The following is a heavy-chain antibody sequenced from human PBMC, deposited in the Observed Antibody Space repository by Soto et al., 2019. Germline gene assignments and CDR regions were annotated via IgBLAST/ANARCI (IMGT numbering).Heavy chain of an antibody. CDR1: GYTFTSYD. CDR3: ARGPGYCSGGSCSTEIVARHGMDV. D-gene: IGHD2-15*01. J-gene: IGHJ6*02. Sequence: QVQLVQSGAEVKKPGASVKVSCKASGYTFTSYDINWVRQATGQGLEWMGWMNPNSGNTGYAQKFQGRVTMTRNTSISTAYMELSSLRSEDTAVYYCARGPGYCSGGSCSTEIVARHGMDVWGQGTTVTVSS. V-gene: IGHV1-8*01. CDR2: MNPNSGNT.